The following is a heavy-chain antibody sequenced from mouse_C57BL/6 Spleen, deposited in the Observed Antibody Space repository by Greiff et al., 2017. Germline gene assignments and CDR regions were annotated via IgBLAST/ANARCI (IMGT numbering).Heavy chain of an antibody. CDR1: GYTFTSYW. J-gene: IGHJ2*01. D-gene: IGHD1-1*01. CDR2: IYPGSGST. CDR3: ARGGYYGSSAFDY. Sequence: QVQLQQSGAELVKPGASVKMSCTASGYTFTSYWISWVKQRPGQGLEWIGDIYPGSGSTNYNEKFKSKATLTVDTSSSTAYMQLSSLTSEDSAVYYCARGGYYGSSAFDYWGQGTTLTVSS. V-gene: IGHV1-55*01.